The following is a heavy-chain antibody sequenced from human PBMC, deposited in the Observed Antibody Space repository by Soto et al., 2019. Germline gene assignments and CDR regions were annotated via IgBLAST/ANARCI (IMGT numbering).Heavy chain of an antibody. Sequence: QVQLVESGGGLVKPGGSLRLSCVASGFTFSDHYMTWIRQAPGKGLEWLSFISTSSSYTSYADSVKGRFTISRDNAMNSLYLQMNSLRAEDTAVYYCARLRLTGYFDYWGQGTLDTVSS. J-gene: IGHJ4*02. CDR1: GFTFSDHY. CDR2: ISTSSSYT. V-gene: IGHV3-11*05. CDR3: ARLRLTGYFDY.